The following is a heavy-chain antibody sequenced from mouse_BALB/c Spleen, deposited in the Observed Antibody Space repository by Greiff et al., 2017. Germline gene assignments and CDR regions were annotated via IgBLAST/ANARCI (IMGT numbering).Heavy chain of an antibody. J-gene: IGHJ4*01. CDR2: ISSGGST. D-gene: IGHD1-2*01. CDR1: GFTFSSYA. Sequence: EVMLVESGGGLVKPGGSLKLSCAASGFTFSSYAMSWVRQTPEKRLEWVASISSGGSTYYPDSVKGRFTISRDNARNILYLQMSSLRSEDTAMYYCARGRGTAVGPYYYAMDYWGQGTSVTVSS. V-gene: IGHV5-6-5*01. CDR3: ARGRGTAVGPYYYAMDY.